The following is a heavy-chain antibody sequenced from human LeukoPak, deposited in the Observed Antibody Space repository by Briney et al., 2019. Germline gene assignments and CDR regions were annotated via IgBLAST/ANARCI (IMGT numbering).Heavy chain of an antibody. CDR1: GYTFTSYD. CDR2: MNPNSGNT. Sequence: ASVKVSCKASGYTFTSYDINWVRQATGQGLEWMGWMNPNSGNTGYAQKFQGRVTMTRNTSISTAYTELSSLRSEDTAVYYCARADVLRFLEWLSMDVWGQGTTVTVSS. J-gene: IGHJ6*02. CDR3: ARADVLRFLEWLSMDV. V-gene: IGHV1-8*01. D-gene: IGHD3-3*01.